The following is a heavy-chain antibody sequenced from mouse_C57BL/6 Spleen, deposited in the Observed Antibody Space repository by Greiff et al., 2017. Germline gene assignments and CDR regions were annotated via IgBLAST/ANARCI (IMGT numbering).Heavy chain of an antibody. Sequence: DVQLQESGPGLVKPSQSLSLTCSVTGYSITSGYYWNWIRQFPGNKLEWMGYISYDGSNNYNPSLKNRISITRDTSKNQFFLKLNSVTTEDTATYYCARMGLDYYGSSWYFDVWGTGTTVTVSS. D-gene: IGHD1-1*01. CDR1: GYSITSGYY. CDR3: ARMGLDYYGSSWYFDV. CDR2: ISYDGSN. V-gene: IGHV3-6*01. J-gene: IGHJ1*03.